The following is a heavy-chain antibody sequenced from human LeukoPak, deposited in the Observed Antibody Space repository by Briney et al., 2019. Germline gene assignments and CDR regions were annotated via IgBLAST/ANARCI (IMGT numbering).Heavy chain of an antibody. CDR2: IYSGGST. J-gene: IGHJ3*02. V-gene: IGHV3-53*01. CDR1: GFTVSSNY. CDR3: GREGLLWFGEFDI. D-gene: IGHD3-10*01. Sequence: AGGSLRLSCAASGFTVSSNYMSWVRQAPGKGLEWVSVIYSGGSTYYADSVKGRFTISRDNSKNTLYLQMNSLRAEDTAVYYCGREGLLWFGEFDIWGQGTMVTVSS.